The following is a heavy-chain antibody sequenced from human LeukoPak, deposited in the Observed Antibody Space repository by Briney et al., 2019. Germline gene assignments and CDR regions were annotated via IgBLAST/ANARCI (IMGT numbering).Heavy chain of an antibody. CDR1: GFTFSSYA. J-gene: IGHJ6*02. CDR2: ISGSGGNT. V-gene: IGHV3-23*01. CDR3: AKDWSKYDYYGTDV. D-gene: IGHD3-3*01. Sequence: PGGSLRLSCAASGFTFSSYAMSWVRQAPGKGLDWVSAISGSGGNTYYADSVKGRFTISRDNSKNTLYLQMNSLRAEDTAVYYCAKDWSKYDYYGTDVWGQGTTVTVSS.